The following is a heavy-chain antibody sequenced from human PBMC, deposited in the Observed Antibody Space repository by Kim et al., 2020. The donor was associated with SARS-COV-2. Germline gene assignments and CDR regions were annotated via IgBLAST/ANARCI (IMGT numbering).Heavy chain of an antibody. V-gene: IGHV3-30*04. CDR2: ISSDGSDK. Sequence: GGSLRLSCAASGFTFSSYTMHWVRQAPGRGLEWVALISSDGSDKFYTDSVKGRFTISRYNSKNTLYLQMNSLRAEDTAVYFCASLDFWSGFDYWGQGTLV. CDR3: ASLDFWSGFDY. D-gene: IGHD3-3*01. CDR1: GFTFSSYT. J-gene: IGHJ4*02.